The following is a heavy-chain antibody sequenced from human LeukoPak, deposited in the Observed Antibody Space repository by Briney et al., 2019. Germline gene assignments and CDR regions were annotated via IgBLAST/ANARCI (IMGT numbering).Heavy chain of an antibody. CDR1: GYTFTSYG. Sequence: GASVKVSCKASGYTFTSYGISWVRQAPGQGLEWMRWISAYNGNTNYAQKLQGRVTMTTDTSTSTAYMELRSLRSDDTAVYYCARDLRYDSSGYYLTYFDYWGQGTLVTVSS. CDR3: ARDLRYDSSGYYLTYFDY. J-gene: IGHJ4*02. V-gene: IGHV1-18*01. CDR2: ISAYNGNT. D-gene: IGHD3-22*01.